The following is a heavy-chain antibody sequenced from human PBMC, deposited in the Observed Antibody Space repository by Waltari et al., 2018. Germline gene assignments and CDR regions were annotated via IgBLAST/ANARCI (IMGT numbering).Heavy chain of an antibody. Sequence: QVQLVQSGAEVKKPGSSVKVSCKAYGGTLSSYAISWVRQAPGQGLEWMGGIIPIFGTANYAQKFQGRVTITTDESTSTAYMELSSLRSEDTAVYYCASLDCSSTSCLYYYYYMDVWGKGTTVTVSS. CDR3: ASLDCSSTSCLYYYYYMDV. CDR1: GGTLSSYA. D-gene: IGHD2-2*01. CDR2: IIPIFGTA. J-gene: IGHJ6*03. V-gene: IGHV1-69*05.